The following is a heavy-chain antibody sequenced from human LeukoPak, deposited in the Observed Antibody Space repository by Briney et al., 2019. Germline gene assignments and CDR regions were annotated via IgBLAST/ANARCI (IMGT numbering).Heavy chain of an antibody. Sequence: GGSLRLSCAASGFTFSDHYMDWVRQAPRKGLEWVGRSRNKANSYTIEYAASVKGRFTISRDDSKNSLYLQMNSLKTEDTAVYYCTTTAYSGSYSLDYWGQGTLVTGSS. V-gene: IGHV3-72*01. D-gene: IGHD1-26*01. J-gene: IGHJ4*02. CDR3: TTTAYSGSYSLDY. CDR2: SRNKANSYTI. CDR1: GFTFSDHY.